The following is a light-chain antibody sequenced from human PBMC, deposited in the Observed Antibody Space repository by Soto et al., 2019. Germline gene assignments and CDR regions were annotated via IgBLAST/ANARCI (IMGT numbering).Light chain of an antibody. V-gene: IGKV3-20*01. CDR3: QQYGSSPST. CDR1: QSVSSNY. J-gene: IGKJ1*01. CDR2: GAS. Sequence: EIVLTQSPGTLSLSPGERATLSCRASQSVSSNYITWYQQKPGQAPRRLIFGASSRATGIPDRFSGSGSGTGFTLTISRLEPEDFAVYYCQQYGSSPSTFGQGTKVDIK.